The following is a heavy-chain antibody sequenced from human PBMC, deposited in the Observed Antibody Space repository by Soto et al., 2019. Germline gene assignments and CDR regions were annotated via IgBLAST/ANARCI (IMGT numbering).Heavy chain of an antibody. V-gene: IGHV1-18*01. D-gene: IGHD3-10*01. J-gene: IGHJ5*02. CDR1: GYTFTSYG. CDR3: AIAPYGSGSPNCFDP. Sequence: QVQLVQSGAEVKKPGASVKVSCKASGYTFTSYGISWVRQAPGQGLEWMGWISAYNGNTNYAQKLQGRVTKSTDTSTSTDYMGLSRLRSDDTAVYYCAIAPYGSGSPNCFDPWGQGTLVTVSS. CDR2: ISAYNGNT.